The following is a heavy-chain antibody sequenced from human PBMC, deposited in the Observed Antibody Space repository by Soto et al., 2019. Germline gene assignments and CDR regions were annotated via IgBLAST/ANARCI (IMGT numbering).Heavy chain of an antibody. CDR3: AKDNWRRGTTRSGAQREKAFDY. Sequence: GGSLRLSCAASGFTFSSYAMSWVRQAPGKGLEWVSAISGSGGSTYYADSVKGRFTISRDNTKKTLYLQMNSLRAENTTVYYCAKDNWRRGTTRSGAQREKAFDYWGQGTLVTVSS. CDR2: ISGSGGST. D-gene: IGHD1-7*01. J-gene: IGHJ4*02. V-gene: IGHV3-23*01. CDR1: GFTFSSYA.